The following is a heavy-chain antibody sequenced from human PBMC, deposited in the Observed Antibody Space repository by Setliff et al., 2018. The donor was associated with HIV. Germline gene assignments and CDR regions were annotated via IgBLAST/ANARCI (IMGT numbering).Heavy chain of an antibody. D-gene: IGHD3-10*01. CDR3: AREGRGSDYFDY. J-gene: IGHJ4*02. CDR1: GFSFNDYW. V-gene: IGHV3-7*01. Sequence: GSLRLSCAASGFSFNDYWMAWVRQAPGKGLEWVATIKKDGSEKYYVDSVKGRFTVSRDNAKNSLYLQMNSLRAEDTAVYYCAREGRGSDYFDYWGQGTLVTVSS. CDR2: IKKDGSEK.